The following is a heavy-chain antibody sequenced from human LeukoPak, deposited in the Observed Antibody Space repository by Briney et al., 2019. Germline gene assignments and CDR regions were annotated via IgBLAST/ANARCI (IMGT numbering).Heavy chain of an antibody. CDR1: GFTFSSYW. CDR3: XXXXXXDSSGYRLNAFDI. CDR2: INSDGSST. Sequence: GGPLRLSCAASGFTFSSYWMQWVRQARGKGLVWVSRINSDGSSTSYADSVKGRFTISRDNAKNTLYLQVNSLRAEDTAVYYXXXXXXXDSSGYRLNAFDIWGQGTMVTVSS. V-gene: IGHV3-74*01. D-gene: IGHD3-22*01. J-gene: IGHJ3*02.